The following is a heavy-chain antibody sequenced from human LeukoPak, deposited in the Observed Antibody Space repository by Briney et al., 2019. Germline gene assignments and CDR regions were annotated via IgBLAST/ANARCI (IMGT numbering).Heavy chain of an antibody. CDR3: ARGESRLPGIAAAVGVY. J-gene: IGHJ4*02. CDR1: GYTFTGYY. D-gene: IGHD6-13*01. CDR2: INPNSGGT. V-gene: IGHV1-2*02. Sequence: ASVKVSCKASGYTFTGYYMHWVRQAPGQGLEWMGWINPNSGGTNYPQKFQGRVTMTRDTSISTAYMELSRLRSDDTAVYYCARGESRLPGIAAAVGVYWGQGTLFTVSS.